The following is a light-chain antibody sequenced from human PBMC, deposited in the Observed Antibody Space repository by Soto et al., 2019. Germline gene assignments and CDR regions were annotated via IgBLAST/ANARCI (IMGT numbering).Light chain of an antibody. Sequence: DIQMTQSPSTLSASLGDRVTITCRASQSISTWLAWYQQKPGKAPKLLIYKASSLESGVPSRFSGSGSGTEFTLTISSLQPDDFGTYYCQQSNSYWTFGQGTKVEIK. CDR3: QQSNSYWT. CDR2: KAS. CDR1: QSISTW. J-gene: IGKJ1*01. V-gene: IGKV1-5*03.